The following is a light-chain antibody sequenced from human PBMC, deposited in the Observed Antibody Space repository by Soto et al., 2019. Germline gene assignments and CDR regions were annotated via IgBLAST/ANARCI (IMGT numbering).Light chain of an antibody. J-gene: IGKJ1*01. Sequence: VLKKSPATLSLSPVERATLSCRASQSIHNNNLAWYQQRPGQAPRLLIYGASTRATGIPDRFSGSGSGTDFTLTISRLEPEDFAVYFCHHYDSTSSSWTFGQGTKVDIK. CDR2: GAS. CDR1: QSIHNNN. V-gene: IGKV3-20*01. CDR3: HHYDSTSSSWT.